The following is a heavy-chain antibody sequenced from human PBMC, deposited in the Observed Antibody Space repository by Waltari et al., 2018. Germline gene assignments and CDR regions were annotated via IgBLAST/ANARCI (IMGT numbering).Heavy chain of an antibody. CDR1: GYTFTSSD. CDR3: ARGVDY. Sequence: QVQLVPPGAEVTKPGASVKVPCNESGYTFTSSDINWRRKATGQGLGWMGGMNPNSGNTGYAQKFQGRVTMTRNTSISTAYMGLSSLRSEDTAVYYGARGVDYWGQGTLVTVSS. V-gene: IGHV1-8*01. CDR2: MNPNSGNT. J-gene: IGHJ4*02.